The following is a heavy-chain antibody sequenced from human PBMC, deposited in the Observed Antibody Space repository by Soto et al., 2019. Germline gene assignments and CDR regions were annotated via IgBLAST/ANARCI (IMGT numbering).Heavy chain of an antibody. V-gene: IGHV4-59*01. J-gene: IGHJ4*01. Sequence: SETLSPTCTVSGGSINGYYCSCVRHSPTNGLEWIGYFHFSGSTKYNPSLESRLTISADTSKNQISLTLSSVAAADTAVYYCARASGYSYGYDDFFDNWGQGTLVTVSS. CDR2: FHFSGST. D-gene: IGHD5-18*01. CDR1: GGSINGYY. CDR3: ARASGYSYGYDDFFDN.